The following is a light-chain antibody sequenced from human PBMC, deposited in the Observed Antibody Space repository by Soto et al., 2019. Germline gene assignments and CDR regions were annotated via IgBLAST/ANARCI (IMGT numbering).Light chain of an antibody. CDR1: QSISSW. CDR2: KAP. V-gene: IGKV1-5*03. Sequence: DIQMTQSPSTLSASVGDRVTITCRASQSISSWLAWYQQKPGTAPKLLIYKAPTLQTGVPSRFSGSGSGTEFTLTISSLQPDDFATYYCQQYNDNWTFGQGTKVDIK. J-gene: IGKJ1*01. CDR3: QQYNDNWT.